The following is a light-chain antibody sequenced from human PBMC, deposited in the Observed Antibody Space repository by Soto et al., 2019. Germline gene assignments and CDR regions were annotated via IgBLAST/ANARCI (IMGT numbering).Light chain of an antibody. CDR3: QQYGRSPFT. Sequence: EIVLTQSPGTLSLSPGERATLSCRASQSVSSSYLAWYQQKPGQAPRLLIYGASSRATGIPGRFSGSGSGTDFTLTISRLEPEDVAVYYFQQYGRSPFTFGPGTKVDIK. CDR2: GAS. V-gene: IGKV3-20*01. J-gene: IGKJ3*01. CDR1: QSVSSSY.